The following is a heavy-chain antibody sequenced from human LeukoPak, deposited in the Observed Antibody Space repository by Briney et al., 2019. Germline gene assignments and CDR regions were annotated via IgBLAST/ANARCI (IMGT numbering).Heavy chain of an antibody. CDR3: ARWGLGVSYVEGFDP. CDR2: ISSSSSYI. Sequence: PGGSLRLSCAASGFTFSSYSMNWVRQAPGKGLEWVSSISSSSSYIYYADSVKGRFTISRDNAKNSLYLQMNSLRAEDTAVYYCARWGLGVSYVEGFDPWGQGTLVTVSS. V-gene: IGHV3-21*04. J-gene: IGHJ5*02. CDR1: GFTFSSYS. D-gene: IGHD2-21*01.